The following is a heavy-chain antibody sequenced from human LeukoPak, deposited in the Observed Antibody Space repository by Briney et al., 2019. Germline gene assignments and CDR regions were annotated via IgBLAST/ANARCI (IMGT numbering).Heavy chain of an antibody. CDR1: GFTFNNYA. CDR3: AKDYYGSGSWFFDY. J-gene: IGHJ4*02. V-gene: IGHV3-23*01. Sequence: GGSLRLSCAASGFTFNNYAMSWVRQVPGRGLEWVSAISGISGSGDITFYADSVKGRFTISRDNSKNALYLQMNSLRAEDTAVYYCAKDYYGSGSWFFDYWGQGTLVTVSS. CDR2: ISGISGSGDIT. D-gene: IGHD3-10*01.